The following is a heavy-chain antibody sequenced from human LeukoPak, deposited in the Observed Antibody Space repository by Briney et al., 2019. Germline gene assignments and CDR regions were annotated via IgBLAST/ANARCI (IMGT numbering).Heavy chain of an antibody. J-gene: IGHJ4*02. CDR3: ASDPARDYYDSSGYFRWIDY. Sequence: GGSLRLSCAASGFTFSDYYMSWIRQAPGKGLEWVSYISGSGNTIYYADSVKGRFTISRDNAKNSLYLQMSSLRAEDTAVYFCASDPARDYYDSSGYFRWIDYWGQGTLVTVSS. D-gene: IGHD3-22*01. V-gene: IGHV3-11*01. CDR1: GFTFSDYY. CDR2: ISGSGNTI.